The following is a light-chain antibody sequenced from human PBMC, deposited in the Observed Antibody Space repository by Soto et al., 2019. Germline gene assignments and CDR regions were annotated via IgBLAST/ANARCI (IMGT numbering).Light chain of an antibody. V-gene: IGKV3-20*01. CDR2: GAS. Sequence: EIVLTQSPGTLSLSPGEIATLSFSASQSVSSSYLAWYQQKPGQAPRLLIYGASSRATGIPDRFSGSGSGTDFTLTISRLEPEDFAVYYCQQYGSSVMYTFGQGTKVDIK. CDR1: QSVSSSY. CDR3: QQYGSSVMYT. J-gene: IGKJ2*01.